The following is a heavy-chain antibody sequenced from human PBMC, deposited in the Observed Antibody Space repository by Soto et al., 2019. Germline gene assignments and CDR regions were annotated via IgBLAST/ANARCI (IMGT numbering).Heavy chain of an antibody. D-gene: IGHD2-15*01. Sequence: AVKISCKASGGTFSSYAISWVRQAPGQGLEWMGGIIPIFGTANCAQKFQGSVTITAAESTSTAYMELSSLRSEATAVYYCAGGHRGRENCFDVWGQGTLVTVSS. V-gene: IGHV1-69*01. CDR3: AGGHRGRENCFDV. CDR2: IIPIFGTA. CDR1: GGTFSSYA. J-gene: IGHJ5*02.